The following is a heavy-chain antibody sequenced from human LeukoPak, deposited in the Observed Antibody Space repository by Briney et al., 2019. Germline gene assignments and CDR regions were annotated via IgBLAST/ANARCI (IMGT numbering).Heavy chain of an antibody. CDR2: ISGSGGST. D-gene: IGHD3-22*01. CDR1: GFTFSSYA. V-gene: IGHV3-23*01. Sequence: GGSLRLSCAASGFTFSSYAMSWVRQAPGKGLEWVSAISGSGGSTYYADSVKGRFTISRDNSKNTLYLQMNSLRAEDTALYYCVRGRYYYDTSGYLDYWGQGTLVTVSS. J-gene: IGHJ4*02. CDR3: VRGRYYYDTSGYLDY.